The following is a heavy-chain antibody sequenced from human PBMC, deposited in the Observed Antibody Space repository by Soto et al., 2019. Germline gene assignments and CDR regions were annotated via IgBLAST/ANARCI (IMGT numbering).Heavy chain of an antibody. Sequence: ESGGGVVQPGRSLRLSCAASGFTFSSYGMHWVRQAPGKGLEWVAVISYDGSNKYYADSVKGRFTISRDNSKNTLYLQMNSLRAEDTAVYYCAKDTAVAGTSYYGMDVWGQGTTVTVSS. CDR2: ISYDGSNK. CDR1: GFTFSSYG. D-gene: IGHD6-19*01. CDR3: AKDTAVAGTSYYGMDV. J-gene: IGHJ6*02. V-gene: IGHV3-30*18.